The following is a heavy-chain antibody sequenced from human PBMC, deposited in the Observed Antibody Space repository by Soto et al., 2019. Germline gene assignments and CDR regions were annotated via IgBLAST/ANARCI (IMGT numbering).Heavy chain of an antibody. D-gene: IGHD2-2*01. CDR3: ASSLWEYQLDY. CDR2: VFYSGTT. CDR1: GGSISSYY. J-gene: IGHJ4*01. Sequence: TSETLSLTCTVSGGSISSYYWSWIRQSPGKGLEWIGYVFYSGTTKYNPSLKSRVTISVDTSKNQFSLELSSVTAADTAVYYCASSLWEYQLDYWGHGTLVTVSS. V-gene: IGHV4-59*01.